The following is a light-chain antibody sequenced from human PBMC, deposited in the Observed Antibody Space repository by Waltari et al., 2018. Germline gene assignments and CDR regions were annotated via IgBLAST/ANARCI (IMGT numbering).Light chain of an antibody. J-gene: IGKJ4*01. CDR1: QDINNC. CDR2: DAS. V-gene: IGKV1-12*01. CDR3: QQAKSFPHT. Sequence: DIQMTQSPSSVSASVGDRVTITCRASQDINNCLAWYQQKPGKAPNLLIYDASSLESGVPSRFSSSGSGADFTLTITSLQSEDFATYYCQQAKSFPHTFGGGTKVEIK.